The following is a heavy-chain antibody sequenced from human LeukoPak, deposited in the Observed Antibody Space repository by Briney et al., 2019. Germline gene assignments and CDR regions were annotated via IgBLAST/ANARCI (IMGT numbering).Heavy chain of an antibody. V-gene: IGHV3-23*01. CDR1: GFTFSSYA. D-gene: IGHD2-21*02. CDR3: AKDQGSCGGDCYYDY. CDR2: ISGSGGST. J-gene: IGHJ4*02. Sequence: RGSLRLSCAASGFTFSSYAMSWVRQAPGKGLEWVSAISGSGGSTYYADSVKGRFTISRDNSKNTLYLQMNSLRAEDTAVYYCAKDQGSCGGDCYYDYWGQGTLVTVSS.